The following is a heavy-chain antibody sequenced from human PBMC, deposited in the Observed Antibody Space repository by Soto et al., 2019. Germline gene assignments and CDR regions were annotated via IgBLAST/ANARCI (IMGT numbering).Heavy chain of an antibody. CDR1: GCIFSSYG. V-gene: IGHV3-64D*06. CDR2: ISSEGAST. CDR3: VKDRYFDY. J-gene: IGHJ4*02. Sequence: GGTLRLSCSVSGCIFSSYGMHWVRLAPGEGLEYVASISSEGASTYYADSVKGRFIISRDNSKNTLYLQMSSMRAEDTAVYYCVKDRYFDYRGQGILVTVSS.